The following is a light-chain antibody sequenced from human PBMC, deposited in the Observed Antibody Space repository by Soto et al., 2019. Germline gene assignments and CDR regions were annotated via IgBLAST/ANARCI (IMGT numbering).Light chain of an antibody. Sequence: DIVMTQSPLSLPVTPGEPASISCRSSQSLLHSNGYNYLDWYLQKPGQSPQLLTYLGSNRASGVPDRFSGSGSGTDFTLTISRLEPEDSAVYYCQQFDDSVTFGQGTRLEIK. J-gene: IGKJ5*01. V-gene: IGKV2-28*01. CDR2: LGS. CDR3: QQFDDSVT. CDR1: QSLLHSNGYNY.